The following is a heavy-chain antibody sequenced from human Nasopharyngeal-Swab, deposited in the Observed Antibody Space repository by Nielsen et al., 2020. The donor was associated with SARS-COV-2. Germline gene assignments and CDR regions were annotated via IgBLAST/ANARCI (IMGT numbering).Heavy chain of an antibody. V-gene: IGHV4-59*01. CDR2: IYYSGST. CDR3: ARASGSSGYLIRI. D-gene: IGHD3-22*01. J-gene: IGHJ3*02. CDR1: GGSISSYY. Sequence: GSLRLSCTVSGGSISSYYWSWIRQPPGKGLEWIGYIYYSGSTNYNPSLKSRVTISVDTSKNQFSLKLSSVTAADTAVYYCARASGSSGYLIRIWGQGQWSPSL.